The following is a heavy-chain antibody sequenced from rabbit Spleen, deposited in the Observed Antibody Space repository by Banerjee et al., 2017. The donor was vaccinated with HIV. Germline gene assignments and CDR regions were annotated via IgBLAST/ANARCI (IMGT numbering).Heavy chain of an antibody. J-gene: IGHJ4*01. CDR2: IHTNYDSN. Sequence: QSLEESGGGLVKPGASLTLTCKASGFSFNSGYDMCWVRQAPGKGLEWIGCIHTNYDSNYYASWAKGRFTMSKTSSTTVTLQMTSLTAADTATYFCARDVKSSGYRGVNLWGQGTLVTVS. V-gene: IGHV1S40*01. CDR3: ARDVKSSGYRGVNL. CDR1: GFSFNSGYD. D-gene: IGHD1-1*01.